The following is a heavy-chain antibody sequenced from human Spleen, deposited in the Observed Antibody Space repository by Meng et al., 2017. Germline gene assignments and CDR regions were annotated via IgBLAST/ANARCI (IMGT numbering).Heavy chain of an antibody. D-gene: IGHD6-19*01. V-gene: IGHV5-51*01. CDR1: GYSFTSYW. CDR2: IYPGDSDT. J-gene: IGHJ1*01. CDR3: ARTVYNSGWRFQH. Sequence: GESLKISCKGSGYSFTSYWIGWVRQMPGKGLEWMGIIYPGDSDTRYSPSFQGQVTISADKSIRTAYLQWRSLKASDTAMYYCARTVYNSGWRFQHWGQGTLVTVSS.